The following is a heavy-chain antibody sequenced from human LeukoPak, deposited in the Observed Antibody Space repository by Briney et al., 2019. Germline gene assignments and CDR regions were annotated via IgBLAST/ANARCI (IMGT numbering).Heavy chain of an antibody. V-gene: IGHV5-51*01. CDR1: GYSFTNYW. J-gene: IGHJ6*03. D-gene: IGHD1-7*01. Sequence: GESLKISCKGSGYSFTNYWIGWVRQMPGKGLEWMGLIYPGDSDTRYSPSFQGQVTISADKSFSTAYLQWSSLKASDTAMYYCARRAGTTSGYYYYYYMDVWGKGTTVTVSS. CDR3: ARRAGTTSGYYYYYYMDV. CDR2: IYPGDSDT.